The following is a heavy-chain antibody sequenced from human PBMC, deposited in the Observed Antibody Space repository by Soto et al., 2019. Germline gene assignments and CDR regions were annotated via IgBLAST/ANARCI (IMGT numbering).Heavy chain of an antibody. D-gene: IGHD6-19*01. CDR3: ARVGYMSGWYNYYLEY. CDR2: ISYDGRNK. Sequence: GSLRLSCAASGFTFSSYGMHWVRQAPGKGLEWVAAISYDGRNKNYADSVEGRFTISRDNSKNTLYLQMNSLRPEDTAVYYCARVGYMSGWYNYYLEYWGQGTLVTVSS. V-gene: IGHV3-30*03. J-gene: IGHJ4*02. CDR1: GFTFSSYG.